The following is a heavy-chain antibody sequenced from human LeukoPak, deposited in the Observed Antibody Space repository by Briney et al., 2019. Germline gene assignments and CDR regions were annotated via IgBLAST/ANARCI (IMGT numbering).Heavy chain of an antibody. CDR3: ARAVRGVTYYYYYYMDV. V-gene: IGHV1-69*06. D-gene: IGHD3-10*02. CDR2: IIPIFGTA. J-gene: IGHJ6*03. Sequence: SVKVSCKASRGTFSSYAISWVRQAPGQGLEWMGGIIPIFGTANYAQKFQGRVTITADKSTSTAYMELSSLRSEDTAVYYCARAVRGVTYYYYYYMDVWGKGTTVTISS. CDR1: RGTFSSYA.